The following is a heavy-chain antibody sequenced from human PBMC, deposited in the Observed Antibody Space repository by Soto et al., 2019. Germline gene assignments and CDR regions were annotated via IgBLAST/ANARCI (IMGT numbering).Heavy chain of an antibody. CDR3: AKRGVAGMYWYFDL. CDR2: ISYDGSNS. Sequence: QVQLVESVGGVVQPGRSLRLSCAASGFSFNTYDIHWVRQAPGQGLEWVTGISYDGSNSYYADSVKGRFTISRDSSKNMLYLQMTSMRAEDTAVYYCAKRGVAGMYWYFDLLGPGILVTVS. CDR1: GFSFNTYD. J-gene: IGHJ2*01. V-gene: IGHV3-30*18. D-gene: IGHD6-19*01.